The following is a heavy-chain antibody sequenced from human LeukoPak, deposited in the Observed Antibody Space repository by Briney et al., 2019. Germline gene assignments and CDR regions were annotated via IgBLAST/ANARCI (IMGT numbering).Heavy chain of an antibody. D-gene: IGHD3-16*01. V-gene: IGHV4-39*01. J-gene: IGHJ4*02. Sequence: PSETLSLTCTVSGGSISSSSYYWGWIRQPPGKGLEWIGSIYYSGSTYYNPSLKSRVTISVDTSKNQFSLKLSSVTAADTAVYYCARPMEPIMITFGGFDYWGQGTLVTVSS. CDR3: ARPMEPIMITFGGFDY. CDR2: IYYSGST. CDR1: GGSISSSSYY.